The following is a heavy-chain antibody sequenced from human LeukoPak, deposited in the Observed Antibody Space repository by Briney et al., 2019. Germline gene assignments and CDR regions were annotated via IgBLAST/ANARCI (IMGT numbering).Heavy chain of an antibody. CDR1: GGSISDSSFY. CDR3: ARHYRREDWFDP. J-gene: IGHJ5*02. CDR2: IHSSGNT. D-gene: IGHD3-16*02. Sequence: SETLSLTRTVSGGSISDSSFYWGWIRQPPGKGLEWFGSIHSSGNTYYNPSLKSRVTISVDTSKDQFSLKLTSVTAADTAMYYCARHYRREDWFDPWGQGTLVTVSS. V-gene: IGHV4-39*01.